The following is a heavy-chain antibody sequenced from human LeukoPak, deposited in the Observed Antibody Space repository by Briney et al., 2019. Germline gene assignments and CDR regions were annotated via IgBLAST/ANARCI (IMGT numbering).Heavy chain of an antibody. V-gene: IGHV3-30*18. D-gene: IGHD5-18*01. CDR3: AKGYSYNIGEIDY. CDR2: ISYDGSNK. J-gene: IGHJ4*02. CDR1: GFTFSSYG. Sequence: GGSLRLSCAASGFTFSSYGMHWVRQAPGKGLEWVAVISYDGSNKYYADSVKGRFTISRDNSKNTLYLQMNSLRAEDTAVYYCAKGYSYNIGEIDYWGPGTLVTVSP.